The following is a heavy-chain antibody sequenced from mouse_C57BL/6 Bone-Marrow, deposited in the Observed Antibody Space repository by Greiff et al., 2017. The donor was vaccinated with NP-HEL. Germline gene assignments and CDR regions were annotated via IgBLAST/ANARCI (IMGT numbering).Heavy chain of an antibody. V-gene: IGHV2-2*01. D-gene: IGHD3-2*02. CDR1: GFSLTSYG. Sequence: VQLQQSGPGLVQPSQSLSITCTVSGFSLTSYGVHWVRQSPGKGLEWLGVIWSGGSTDYNAAFISRLSISKDNSKSQVFFKMNSLKADDTAIYYCASQTAQATYWFAYWGQGTLVTVSA. CDR3: ASQTAQATYWFAY. CDR2: IWSGGST. J-gene: IGHJ3*01.